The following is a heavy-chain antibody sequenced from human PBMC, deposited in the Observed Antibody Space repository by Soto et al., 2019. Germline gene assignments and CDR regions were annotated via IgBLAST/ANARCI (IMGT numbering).Heavy chain of an antibody. D-gene: IGHD2-21*02. J-gene: IGHJ3*02. CDR3: AKYRSTARDAFDT. CDR2: ISADSGTT. Sequence: GGSLRLSCEASGFPFRNYAMTWGRQAPGKGLEWVSIISADSGTTHYADSVKGRFSIFRDNSKNTLYLQMNNVRAEDTAMYYCAKYRSTARDAFDTWGQGTMVTVSS. CDR1: GFPFRNYA. V-gene: IGHV3-23*01.